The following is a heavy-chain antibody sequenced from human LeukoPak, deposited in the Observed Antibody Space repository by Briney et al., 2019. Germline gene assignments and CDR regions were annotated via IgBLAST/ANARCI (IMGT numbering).Heavy chain of an antibody. CDR1: GGSISNYY. CDR2: IYNIVRT. D-gene: IGHD4-17*01. Sequence: PSETLSLTCTVSGGSISNYYWNWIRQSPGQGLEWIGYIYNIVRTNYNPSLKSRVTISSDLSKNQVSLSLTSGTVADTAVYYCARAAPYRDYYFDYWGQGAPVTVSS. V-gene: IGHV4-59*08. J-gene: IGHJ4*02. CDR3: ARAAPYRDYYFDY.